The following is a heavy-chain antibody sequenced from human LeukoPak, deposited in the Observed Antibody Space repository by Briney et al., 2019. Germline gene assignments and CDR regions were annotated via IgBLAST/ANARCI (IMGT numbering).Heavy chain of an antibody. Sequence: SETLSLTCTVSGGSISSSIYYWGWIRQPPGKGLGWIGSMSYSGSTYYNPSLKSRVTISVDTSKNQFSLKLSSVTAADTAVYYCARLKRPMVRGVKAGLFDYWGQGTLVTVSS. V-gene: IGHV4-39*07. CDR3: ARLKRPMVRGVKAGLFDY. D-gene: IGHD3-10*01. CDR2: MSYSGST. CDR1: GGSISSSIYY. J-gene: IGHJ4*02.